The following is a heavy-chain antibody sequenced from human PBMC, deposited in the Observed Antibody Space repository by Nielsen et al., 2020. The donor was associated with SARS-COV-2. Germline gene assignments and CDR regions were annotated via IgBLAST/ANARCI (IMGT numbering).Heavy chain of an antibody. CDR2: IYSGNST. V-gene: IGHV3-53*05. J-gene: IGHJ6*03. CDR1: GFTVSGNH. Sequence: GESLKISCAASGFTVSGNHMNWVRQAPGKGLEWVSVIYSGNSTFYADSVKGRFTISRDNAKNSLYLQMNSLRAEDTALYYCAKGGATGGNYYYYMDVWGKGTTVTVSS. D-gene: IGHD1-26*01. CDR3: AKGGATGGNYYYYMDV.